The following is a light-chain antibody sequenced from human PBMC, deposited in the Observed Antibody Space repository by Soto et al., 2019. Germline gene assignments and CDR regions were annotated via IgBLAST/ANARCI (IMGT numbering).Light chain of an antibody. CDR1: SSDVGSYKL. V-gene: IGLV2-23*01. J-gene: IGLJ2*01. CDR3: CSYAGSSTWV. Sequence: QSALTQPASVSGSPGQSITISCTGTSSDVGSYKLVSWYQHHPGKAPKLIIYEGNKRPSGVSNRFSGSKSGNTASLTISGLQAEDEDDYYCCSYAGSSTWVFGGGTKVTVL. CDR2: EGN.